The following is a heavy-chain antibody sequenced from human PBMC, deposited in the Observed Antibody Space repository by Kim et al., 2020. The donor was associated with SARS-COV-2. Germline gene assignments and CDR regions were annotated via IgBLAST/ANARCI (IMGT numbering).Heavy chain of an antibody. J-gene: IGHJ5*02. D-gene: IGHD3-3*01. CDR2: IYYSGST. V-gene: IGHV4-59*08. CDR3: ARLRFLEWLDPGPKFDP. Sequence: SETLSLTCTVSGGSISSYYWSWIRQPPGKGLEWIGYIYYSGSTNYNPSLKSRVTISVDTSKNQFYLKLSSVTAADTAVYYCARLRFLEWLDPGPKFDPWGQGTLLPVPS. CDR1: GGSISSYY.